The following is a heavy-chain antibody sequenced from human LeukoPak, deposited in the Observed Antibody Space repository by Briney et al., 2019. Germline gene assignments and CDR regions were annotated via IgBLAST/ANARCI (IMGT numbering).Heavy chain of an antibody. J-gene: IGHJ4*02. CDR2: INHSGST. Sequence: PSETLSLTCAVYGGSFSGYYWSWIRQPPGKGLEWIGEINHSGSTNYNPSLKSRVTISVDTSKNQFSLKLSSVTAADTAVYYCARSSSSWYLPTIDYWGQGTLVTVSS. V-gene: IGHV4-34*01. D-gene: IGHD6-13*01. CDR1: GGSFSGYY. CDR3: ARSSSSWYLPTIDY.